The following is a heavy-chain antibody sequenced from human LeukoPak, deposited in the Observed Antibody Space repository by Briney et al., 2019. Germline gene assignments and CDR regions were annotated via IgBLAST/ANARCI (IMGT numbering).Heavy chain of an antibody. J-gene: IGHJ3*02. CDR1: GFTVSSSY. CDR2: VYSGGNT. V-gene: IGHV3-66*01. Sequence: PGGSLRLSCAASGFTVSSSYMSWVRQAPGKGLEWVSRVYSGGNTFYADSVKGRFTISRDNSKNTLYLQMDSLRAEDTAVYYCVRESPYYSYAFDIWGQGTMVTVSS. D-gene: IGHD3-22*01. CDR3: VRESPYYSYAFDI.